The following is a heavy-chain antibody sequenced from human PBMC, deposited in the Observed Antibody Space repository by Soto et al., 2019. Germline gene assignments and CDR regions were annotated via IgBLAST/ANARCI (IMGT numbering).Heavy chain of an antibody. D-gene: IGHD1-26*01. V-gene: IGHV3-33*01. CDR1: GFTFSSYG. CDR2: VWCYRSNK. J-gene: IGHJ4*02. CDR3: ATGEGGAILGTSY. Sequence: GGSLTLSCAASGFTFSSYGMHWVRQAPCTGLGWVGVVWCYRSNKYYADPVKGRFTISRDNSKNTLYLQMMSLGAEETAAYYCATGEGGAILGTSYWGLGTLVTVSS.